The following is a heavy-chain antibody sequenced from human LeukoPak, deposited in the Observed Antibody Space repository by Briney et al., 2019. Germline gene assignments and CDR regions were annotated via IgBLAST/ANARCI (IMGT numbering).Heavy chain of an antibody. CDR1: GGSISSSSYY. J-gene: IGHJ3*02. D-gene: IGHD3-10*01. CDR3: ASPLPSGYYYGSGSFDAFDI. CDR2: IYYSGST. Sequence: SETLSLTCTVSGGSISSSSYYWGWIRQPPGKGLEWIGSIYYSGSTYYNPSLKSRVTISVDTSKNQFSLKLSSVTAADTAVYYCASPLPSGYYYGSGSFDAFDIWGQGTMVTVSS. V-gene: IGHV4-39*01.